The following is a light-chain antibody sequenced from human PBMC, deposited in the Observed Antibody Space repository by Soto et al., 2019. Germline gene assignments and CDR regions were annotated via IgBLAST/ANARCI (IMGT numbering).Light chain of an antibody. CDR2: AAS. Sequence: DIQTTQSPSTLPSSVGERVTITCRASQGVSSYLAWYQQKPGEAPKLLIYAASTLQSGVPTWFSGSGSGTYFTLTSSSLHPEDFTTYYCQQLNSYPITFGHGTRLEIK. V-gene: IGKV1-9*01. CDR1: QGVSSY. J-gene: IGKJ5*01. CDR3: QQLNSYPIT.